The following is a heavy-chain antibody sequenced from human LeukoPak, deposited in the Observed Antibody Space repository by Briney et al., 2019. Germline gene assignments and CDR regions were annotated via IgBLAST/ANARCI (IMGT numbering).Heavy chain of an antibody. J-gene: IGHJ5*02. D-gene: IGHD3-3*01. CDR3: ASGGKYDFWSGYYTGGGYNWFDP. CDR1: GGSISSGGYS. Sequence: SETLSLTCAVSGGSISSGGYSWSWIRQPPGKGLEWIGYIYHSGSTYYNPSLKSRVTISVDTSKNQFSLKPSSVTAADTAVYYCASGGKYDFWSGYYTGGGYNWFDPWGQGTLVTVSS. CDR2: IYHSGST. V-gene: IGHV4-30-2*05.